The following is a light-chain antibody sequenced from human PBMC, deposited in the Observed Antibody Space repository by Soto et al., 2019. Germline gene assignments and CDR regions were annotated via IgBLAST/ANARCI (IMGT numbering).Light chain of an antibody. J-gene: IGKJ2*01. Sequence: DIQMTQSPYSLSASVGDRVTITCRASQTISSYLNWYQQNQGKAPKLLIYAASSLQSGVPSRFSGSGSGTDFTLTISSLQPEDFATYYCQQSSNIPYTFGQGTKLAIK. CDR3: QQSSNIPYT. CDR1: QTISSY. V-gene: IGKV1-39*01. CDR2: AAS.